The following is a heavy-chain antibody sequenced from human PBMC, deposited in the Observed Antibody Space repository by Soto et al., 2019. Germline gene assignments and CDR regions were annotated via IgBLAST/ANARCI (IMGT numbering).Heavy chain of an antibody. CDR3: ARGVSAGVDY. CDR1: CYSFTSLD. V-gene: IGHV1-8*01. J-gene: IGHJ4*02. D-gene: IGHD1-26*01. Sequence: ASVKVSCKASCYSFTSLDINLVRQTAGQGLEWMGWMQPSTGRTGYAQKFQGRVTMTRDTSINTAYMELTTLTSDDTAFYYCARGVSAGVDYWGQGTLVTVSS. CDR2: MQPSTGRT.